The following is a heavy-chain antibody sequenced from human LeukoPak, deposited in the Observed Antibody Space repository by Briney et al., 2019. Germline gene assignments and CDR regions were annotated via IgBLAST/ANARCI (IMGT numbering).Heavy chain of an antibody. Sequence: QPGPSLLLSCAASGFIIGDYAMSWVRQAPGKGLEWVVFIRSKAYGGTTEYAASVKGRFTISRDDSKSIAYLQMNSLKTEDTAVYYCTRAYCGGDCYFQHWGQGTLVTVSS. V-gene: IGHV3-49*04. CDR3: TRAYCGGDCYFQH. J-gene: IGHJ1*01. CDR2: IRSKAYGGTT. CDR1: GFIIGDYA. D-gene: IGHD2-21*02.